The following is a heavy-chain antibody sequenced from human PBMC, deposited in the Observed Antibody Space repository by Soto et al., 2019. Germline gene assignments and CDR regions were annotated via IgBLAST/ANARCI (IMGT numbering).Heavy chain of an antibody. Sequence: ASVKVSCKASGGTFSSYAISWVRQAPGQGLEWMGVIIPIFGTANYAQTFQGRVTITADESKSTAYMELSSLRSEDTAVYYCARDWGEYGGNSGSGAFHXWGQGTMVTVS. CDR3: ARDWGEYGGNSGSGAFHX. J-gene: IGHJ3*02. CDR2: IIPIFGTA. D-gene: IGHD4-17*01. V-gene: IGHV1-69*13. CDR1: GGTFSSYA.